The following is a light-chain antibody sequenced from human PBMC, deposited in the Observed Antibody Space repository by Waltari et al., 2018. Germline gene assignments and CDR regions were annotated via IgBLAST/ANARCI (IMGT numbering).Light chain of an antibody. J-gene: IGLJ2*01. CDR1: SSNIGSNY. CDR2: RKN. Sequence: QSVLTQPPSASGTPGQRVTISCSGSSSNIGSNYVYWYQQLPGTAPKLLIYRKNQRPSGVPDRFSGSKSGTSASLAISGLRSEDEADYYCAAWDDSLSVYVVFGGGTKLTVL. V-gene: IGLV1-47*01. CDR3: AAWDDSLSVYVV.